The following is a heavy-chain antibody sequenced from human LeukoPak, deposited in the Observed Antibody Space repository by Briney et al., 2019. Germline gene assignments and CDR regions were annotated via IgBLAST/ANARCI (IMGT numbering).Heavy chain of an antibody. J-gene: IGHJ5*02. V-gene: IGHV1-69*11. CDR3: TRVNLRGSQYNWFDP. CDR1: GGTFRTHV. Sequence: PVKVSCKTFGGTFRTHVFSWVRQAPGQGLEWMGKITPIIDSAKYSQKFRDRLTITGDSSTGTAYMELSSLTPEDTALYYCTRVNLRGSQYNWFDPWGQGTLVIVSS. CDR2: ITPIIDSA. D-gene: IGHD1-26*01.